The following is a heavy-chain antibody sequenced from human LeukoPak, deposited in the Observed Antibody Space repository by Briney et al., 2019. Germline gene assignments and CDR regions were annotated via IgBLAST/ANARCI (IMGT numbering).Heavy chain of an antibody. Sequence: SETLSLTCTVSGGSISSGDYYWTWIRQPPGKGLEWIVYIYYSGSTYYSPSLKSRATISVDTSKNEFSLRLRSVTAADTAVYYCARGLGSSWYGDWGQGTLVTVSS. CDR3: ARGLGSSWYGD. D-gene: IGHD6-13*01. V-gene: IGHV4-30-4*01. CDR1: GGSISSGDYY. CDR2: IYYSGST. J-gene: IGHJ4*02.